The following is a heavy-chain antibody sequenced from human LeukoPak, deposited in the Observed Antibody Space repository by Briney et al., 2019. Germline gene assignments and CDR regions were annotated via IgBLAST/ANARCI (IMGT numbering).Heavy chain of an antibody. Sequence: NASETLSLTCAVYGGSFSGYYWSWIRQPPGKGLEWIGEINHSGSTNYNPSLKSRVTISVDTSKNQFSLKLSSVTAADTAVYYCARELGTMGAFDIWGQGTMVTVSS. CDR2: INHSGST. CDR1: GGSFSGYY. J-gene: IGHJ3*02. CDR3: ARELGTMGAFDI. V-gene: IGHV4-34*01. D-gene: IGHD1-1*01.